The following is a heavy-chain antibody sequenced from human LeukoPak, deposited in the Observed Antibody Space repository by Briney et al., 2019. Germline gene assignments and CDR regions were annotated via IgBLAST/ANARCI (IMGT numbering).Heavy chain of an antibody. CDR1: GGTFSSYA. Sequence: GASVKVSCKASGGTFSSYAISWVRQAPGQGLEWMGGIIPIFGTANYAQKFQGRVTITADESTSTAYMELSSLRTEDTAVYYCVPLGGLGYYQYGMDVWGRGTTVTVSS. D-gene: IGHD3/OR15-3a*01. J-gene: IGHJ6*02. CDR2: IIPIFGTA. V-gene: IGHV1-69*13. CDR3: VPLGGLGYYQYGMDV.